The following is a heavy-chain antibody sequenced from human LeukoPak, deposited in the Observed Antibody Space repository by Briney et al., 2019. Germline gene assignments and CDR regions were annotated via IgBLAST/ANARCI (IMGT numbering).Heavy chain of an antibody. CDR3: ARAADSSGYYDY. D-gene: IGHD3-22*01. CDR1: GFTFSSNA. Sequence: GRSLRLSCAASGFTFSSNAMHWVRQAPGKGLEWVASISSDGSSKYYADSVKGRFTISRDNAKNTLYLQMNSLRAEDTAVYYCARAADSSGYYDYWGQGTLVTVSS. V-gene: IGHV3-30*03. J-gene: IGHJ4*02. CDR2: ISSDGSSK.